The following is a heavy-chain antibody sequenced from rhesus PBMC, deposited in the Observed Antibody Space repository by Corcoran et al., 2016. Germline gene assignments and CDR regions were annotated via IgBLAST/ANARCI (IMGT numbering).Heavy chain of an antibody. CDR1: GYTFTSYY. Sequence: QVQLVQSGAEIKQPGASVKLSCKASGYTFTSYYMHWVRQAPGQGLAWIVLISPYNGNKGYAQNFQGRVIITTDTSTSTGYMELSSLRSEDTAVYYCTRSIAAAGPLDSWGQGVVVTVSS. CDR2: ISPYNGNK. D-gene: IGHD6-31*01. V-gene: IGHV1-180*01. CDR3: TRSIAAAGPLDS. J-gene: IGHJ6*01.